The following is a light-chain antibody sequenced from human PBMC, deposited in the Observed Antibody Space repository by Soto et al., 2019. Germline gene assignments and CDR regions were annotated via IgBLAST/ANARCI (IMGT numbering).Light chain of an antibody. CDR3: QQYKNWPPYT. J-gene: IGKJ2*01. Sequence: EIVLTQSPATLSVSPGERVTLSCRASPSVGRNLAWYQQKPGQGPRLLIYAASTRATGVASRFSGTGSGTEFTLTISSLRSEDFAVYHCQQYKNWPPYTFGQGTKLEIK. CDR2: AAS. V-gene: IGKV3-15*01. CDR1: PSVGRN.